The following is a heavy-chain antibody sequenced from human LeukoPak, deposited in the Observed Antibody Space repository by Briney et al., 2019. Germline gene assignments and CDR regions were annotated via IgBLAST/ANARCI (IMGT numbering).Heavy chain of an antibody. D-gene: IGHD5-12*01. Sequence: ASMKVSCKASGFTFTNYFMHWVRQAPGQGLEWVGMIKPSDGTTRYAQRFQGRVTMTSDTSTTTLYMDLSNLRAEDTAVYYCARAVDQDFDYWGQGTLVTVSS. CDR3: ARAVDQDFDY. CDR1: GFTFTNYF. CDR2: IKPSDGTT. J-gene: IGHJ4*02. V-gene: IGHV1-46*01.